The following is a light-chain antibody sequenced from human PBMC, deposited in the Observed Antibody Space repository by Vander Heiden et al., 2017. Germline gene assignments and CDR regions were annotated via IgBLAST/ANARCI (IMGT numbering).Light chain of an antibody. Sequence: QSALTHPPSASGSPGPSVTISCTGTSSDVGGYNYVAWDQQHPGKAPELMIYEVSKRPAGVPDRFSGSKSGNTASLTVSGLQAEDEADYYCSSYAGSNNLVFGGGTKLTVL. J-gene: IGLJ2*01. CDR2: EVS. CDR1: SSDVGGYNY. CDR3: SSYAGSNNLV. V-gene: IGLV2-8*01.